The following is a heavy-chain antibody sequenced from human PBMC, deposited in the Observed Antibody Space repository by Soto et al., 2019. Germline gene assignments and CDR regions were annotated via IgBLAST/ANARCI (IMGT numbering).Heavy chain of an antibody. D-gene: IGHD2-2*01. CDR2: IWYDGSNK. CDR1: GFTFSSYG. V-gene: IGHV3-33*01. J-gene: IGHJ3*02. CDR3: ARVSCSSTSCYYAFDI. Sequence: QVQLVESGGGVVQPGRSLRLSCAASGFTFSSYGMHWVRQAPGKGLEWVAVIWYDGSNKYYADSVKGRFTISRDNSKNPLYLQMNSLRAEDTAVYYCARVSCSSTSCYYAFDIWGQGTMVTVSS.